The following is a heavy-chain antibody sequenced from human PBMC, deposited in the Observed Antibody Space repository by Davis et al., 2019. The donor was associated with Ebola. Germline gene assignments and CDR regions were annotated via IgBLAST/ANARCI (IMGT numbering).Heavy chain of an antibody. CDR2: ISYDGSEK. CDR1: GFSFSNYG. J-gene: IGHJ4*02. CDR3: ARDRYSSGWYGY. D-gene: IGHD6-19*01. V-gene: IGHV3-30*03. Sequence: GGSLRLSCTASGFSFSNYGMHWVRQAPGKGLEWVGLISYDGSEKFDADSVKGRFTISRDNAKNSLYLQMNSLRAEDTAVYYCARDRYSSGWYGYWGQGTLVTVSS.